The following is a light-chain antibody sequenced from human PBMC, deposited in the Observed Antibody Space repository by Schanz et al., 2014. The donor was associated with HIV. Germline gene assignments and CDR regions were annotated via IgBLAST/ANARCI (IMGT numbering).Light chain of an antibody. Sequence: QSALTQPPSASGPPGQRITISCSGSSSNIATNYVYWYQQLPGMAPKPLIHRDNQRASGVPDRFSGSKSGTSASLAISGLQSEDEANYYCQSFDKSVSAVVFGGGTKLTVL. CDR2: RDN. V-gene: IGLV1-47*01. CDR3: QSFDKSVSAVV. J-gene: IGLJ2*01. CDR1: SSNIATNY.